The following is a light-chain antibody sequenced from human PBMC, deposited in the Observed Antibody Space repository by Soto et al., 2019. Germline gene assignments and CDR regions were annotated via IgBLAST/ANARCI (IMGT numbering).Light chain of an antibody. CDR1: SSDVGSYNL. J-gene: IGLJ3*02. CDR3: SSYTSTSTWV. CDR2: EVS. Sequence: QSALTQPASVSGSPGQSITISCTGTSSDVGSYNLVSWYQQHPGKAPKLMLYEVSNRPSGVSNRFSASKSGNTASLTISGLQDEDEADYYCSSYTSTSTWVFGGGTKLTVL. V-gene: IGLV2-14*02.